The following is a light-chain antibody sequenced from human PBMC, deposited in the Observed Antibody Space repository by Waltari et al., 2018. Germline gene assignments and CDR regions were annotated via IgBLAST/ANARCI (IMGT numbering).Light chain of an antibody. CDR3: QQSLKT. Sequence: DIQISHSPPSLSVSAGDSVTITCRASQNINNALNWYQQRPGNAPTLLIYGASTLQSGVPSRFSGSGSETDFTITISSLQPEEFATYYCQQSLKTFGQGTRLEI. CDR2: GAS. CDR1: QNINNA. J-gene: IGKJ2*01. V-gene: IGKV1-39*01.